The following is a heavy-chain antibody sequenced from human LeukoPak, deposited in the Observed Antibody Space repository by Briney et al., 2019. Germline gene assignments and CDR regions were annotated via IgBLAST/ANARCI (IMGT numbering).Heavy chain of an antibody. CDR1: GFTFSSYS. CDR3: ARCHAYRWNYGNVGVFDI. V-gene: IGHV3-21*01. D-gene: IGHD1-7*01. CDR2: ICSSSSYI. J-gene: IGHJ3*02. Sequence: GGSLRLSCAASGFTFSSYSMNWVRQAPGKGREWVSSICSSSSYIYYADSVKGRFTIARANAKNSLYLQMNSLLAEDTGVSYCARCHAYRWNYGNVGVFDIWGQGTMVTVSS.